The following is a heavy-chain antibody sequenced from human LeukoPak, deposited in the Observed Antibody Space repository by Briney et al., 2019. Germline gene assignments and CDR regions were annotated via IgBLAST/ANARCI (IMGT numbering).Heavy chain of an antibody. V-gene: IGHV3-21*01. CDR2: ISSSSSYI. J-gene: IGHJ4*02. CDR3: ARGWLQLER. CDR1: GFTFSSYT. Sequence: GGSLRLSCAASGFTFSSYTMNWVRQAPGKGLEWGSSISSSSSYIYFADSVKGRFTISRDNAKNSLYLQMNSLRDEATAVYYCARGWLQLERWGQGTLVTVSS. D-gene: IGHD5-12*01.